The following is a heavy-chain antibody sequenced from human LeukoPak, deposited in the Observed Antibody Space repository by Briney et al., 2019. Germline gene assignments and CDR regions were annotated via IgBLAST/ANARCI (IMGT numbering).Heavy chain of an antibody. D-gene: IGHD6-13*01. CDR1: GGTFSSYA. J-gene: IGHJ5*02. V-gene: IGHV1-69*05. Sequence: ASVKVSCKASGGTFSSYAISWVRQAPGQGLEWMGGIIPIFGTANYAQKFQGRVTITTDESTSTAYMKLSSLRSEDTAVYYCARDPLYSSSWFDPWGQGTLVTVSS. CDR3: ARDPLYSSSWFDP. CDR2: IIPIFGTA.